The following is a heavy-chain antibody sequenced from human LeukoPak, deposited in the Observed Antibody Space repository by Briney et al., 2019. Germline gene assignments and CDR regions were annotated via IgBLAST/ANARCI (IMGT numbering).Heavy chain of an antibody. CDR3: ARYCSSTSAKNFDY. V-gene: IGHV4-30-4*01. CDR1: GGSISSGDYY. J-gene: IGHJ4*02. Sequence: PSQTLSLTCTVFGGSISSGDYYWSWIRQPPGKGLEWIGYIYYSGSTYYNPSLKSRVAISVDTSKNQFSLKLSSVTAADTAVYYCARYCSSTSAKNFDYWGQGTLVTVSS. CDR2: IYYSGST. D-gene: IGHD2-2*01.